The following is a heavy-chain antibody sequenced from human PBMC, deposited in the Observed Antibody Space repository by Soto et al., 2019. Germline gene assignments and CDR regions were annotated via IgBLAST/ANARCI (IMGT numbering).Heavy chain of an antibody. V-gene: IGHV1-46*01. J-gene: IGHJ6*02. CDR3: ARDPPGQRITIFGVVTPEYGMDV. CDR1: GYTFTSYY. CDR2: INPSGGST. D-gene: IGHD3-3*01. Sequence: GASVKVSCKASGYTFTSYYMHWVRQAPGQGLEWMGIINPSGGSTSYAQKFQGRVTMTRDTSTSTVYMELSSLRSEDTAVYYCARDPPGQRITIFGVVTPEYGMDVWGQGTSVTVSS.